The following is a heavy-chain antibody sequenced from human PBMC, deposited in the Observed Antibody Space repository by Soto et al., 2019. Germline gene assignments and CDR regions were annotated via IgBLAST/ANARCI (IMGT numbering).Heavy chain of an antibody. CDR1: GYTFTNYG. V-gene: IGHV1-18*01. J-gene: IGHJ6*02. CDR3: AREGYYSGSGTYSPPRYYGMDA. Sequence: ASVKVSCKASGYTFTNYGITWVRQAPGQGLERMGWISDYNGNTFYGKKFQGRVTMTTDTSTRTAYMELKSLRSDDTAVYYCAREGYYSGSGTYSPPRYYGMDAWGQGTTVTVSS. D-gene: IGHD3-10*01. CDR2: ISDYNGNT.